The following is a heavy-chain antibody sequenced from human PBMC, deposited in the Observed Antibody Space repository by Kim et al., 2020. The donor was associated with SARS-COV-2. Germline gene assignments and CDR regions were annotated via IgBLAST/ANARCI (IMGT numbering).Heavy chain of an antibody. J-gene: IGHJ6*02. D-gene: IGHD4-4*01. CDR2: ISSSSSTI. Sequence: GGSLRLSCAASGFTFSSYSMNWVRQAPGKGLEWVSYISSSSSTIYYADSVKGRFTISRDNAKNSLYLQMNSLRDEDTAVYYCASQRSPFMTTVTKNYYYYGMDVWGQGTTFTVSS. CDR3: ASQRSPFMTTVTKNYYYYGMDV. CDR1: GFTFSSYS. V-gene: IGHV3-48*02.